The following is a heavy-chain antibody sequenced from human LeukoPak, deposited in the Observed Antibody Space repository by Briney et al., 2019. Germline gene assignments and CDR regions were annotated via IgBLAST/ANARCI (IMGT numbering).Heavy chain of an antibody. Sequence: GGSLRLSCAASGFTVSDNYMTWVRQAPGKGPEWVSVIYSGGTTDYADSVKGRFTISRDNSKNTLYLQMNSLRAEDTAVYYCARAPLGGSGSYPLDYWGQGTLVTVSS. D-gene: IGHD3-10*01. CDR2: IYSGGTT. J-gene: IGHJ4*02. V-gene: IGHV3-53*01. CDR1: GFTVSDNY. CDR3: ARAPLGGSGSYPLDY.